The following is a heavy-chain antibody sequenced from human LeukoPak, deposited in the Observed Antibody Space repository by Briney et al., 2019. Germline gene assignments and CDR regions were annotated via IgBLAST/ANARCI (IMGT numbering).Heavy chain of an antibody. CDR1: GYTFTGYY. J-gene: IGHJ5*02. V-gene: IGHV1-2*04. CDR3: ASSGSYYGSWFDP. D-gene: IGHD1-26*01. CDR2: INPNSGGT. Sequence: GASVTVSCKASGYTFTGYYMHWVRQAPGQGLEWMGWINPNSGGTNYAQKFQGWVTMTRDTSISTAYMELSRLRSDDTAVYYCASSGSYYGSWFDPWGQGTLVTVSS.